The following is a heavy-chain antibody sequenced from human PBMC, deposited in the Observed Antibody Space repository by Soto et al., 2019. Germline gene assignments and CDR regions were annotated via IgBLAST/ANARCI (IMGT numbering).Heavy chain of an antibody. CDR2: IRSKANSYAT. V-gene: IGHV3-73*01. Sequence: EVQLVESGGGLVQPGGSLKLSCAASGFTFSGSAMHWVRQAAGKGLEWVGRIRSKANSYATAYAASVKGRFTISRDDSKNTAYLQMNSLKTEDTAVYYCTTVEMATIRYWGQGTLVTVPS. CDR3: TTVEMATIRY. J-gene: IGHJ4*02. D-gene: IGHD5-12*01. CDR1: GFTFSGSA.